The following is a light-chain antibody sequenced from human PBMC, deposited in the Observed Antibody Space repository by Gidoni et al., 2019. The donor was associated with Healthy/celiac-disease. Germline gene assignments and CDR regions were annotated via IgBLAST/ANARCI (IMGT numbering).Light chain of an antibody. CDR1: QSISSY. CDR2: AAS. Sequence: DIQMTQSPSSLSASVGDRVTITCRASQSISSYLIWYQQKPGNAPKLLIYAASSLQSGVPSRFSGSGSGTDFTLTISSLQPEDFATYYCQQSYSTVTFGQGTKVEIK. J-gene: IGKJ1*01. V-gene: IGKV1-39*01. CDR3: QQSYSTVT.